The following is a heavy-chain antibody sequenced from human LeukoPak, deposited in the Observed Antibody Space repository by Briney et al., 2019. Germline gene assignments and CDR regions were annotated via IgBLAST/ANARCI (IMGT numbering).Heavy chain of an antibody. D-gene: IGHD4/OR15-4a*01. J-gene: IGHJ4*02. Sequence: GGSLRLSCAASGFTFGNHWMTWVRQAPGKGLEWVANINQGGSEKHHVDSLKGRFTISRDSAKNSLYLQMNSLRTEDTALYYCVRGFSAGYWGQGTLVTVPS. V-gene: IGHV3-7*04. CDR1: GFTFGNHW. CDR2: INQGGSEK. CDR3: VRGFSAGY.